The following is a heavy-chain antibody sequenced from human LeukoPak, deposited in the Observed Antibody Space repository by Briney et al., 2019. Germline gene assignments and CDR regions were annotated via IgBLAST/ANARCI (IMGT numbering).Heavy chain of an antibody. Sequence: ASVKVSCKASGYTFTSYDINWVRQATGQGLEWMGWMNPNSGNTGYAQKFQGRVTMTRNTSISTAYVELSSLRSEDTAVYYCARYGSAVHDYGDYVAEDYWGQGTLVTVSS. J-gene: IGHJ4*02. D-gene: IGHD4-17*01. V-gene: IGHV1-8*01. CDR2: MNPNSGNT. CDR3: ARYGSAVHDYGDYVAEDY. CDR1: GYTFTSYD.